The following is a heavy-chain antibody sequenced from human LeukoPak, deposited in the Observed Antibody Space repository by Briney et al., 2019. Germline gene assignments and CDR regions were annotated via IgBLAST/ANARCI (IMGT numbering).Heavy chain of an antibody. V-gene: IGHV3-74*01. D-gene: IGHD4-11*01. CDR2: INSDGSST. Sequence: PGGSLRLSCAASVFTFSSYWMHWVRQAPGKGLVWVSRINSDGSSTSYADSVTGRFTISRDNAKNTLDLQMNSLRAEDTAVYYCARGPRVTNYWFDPWGQGTLVTVSS. CDR3: ARGPRVTNYWFDP. J-gene: IGHJ5*02. CDR1: VFTFSSYW.